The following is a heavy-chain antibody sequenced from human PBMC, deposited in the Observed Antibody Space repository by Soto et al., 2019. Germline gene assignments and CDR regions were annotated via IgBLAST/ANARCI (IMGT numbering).Heavy chain of an antibody. D-gene: IGHD3-3*01. V-gene: IGHV4-4*07. CDR3: AREIFGVVTGYYGMDV. J-gene: IGHJ6*02. Sequence: LSLTCTVSGGSISSYYWSWIRQPAGKGLEWIGRIYTSGSTNYNPSLKSRVTMSVDTSKNQFSLKLSSVTAADTAVYYCAREIFGVVTGYYGMDVWGQGTTVTVSS. CDR1: GGSISSYY. CDR2: IYTSGST.